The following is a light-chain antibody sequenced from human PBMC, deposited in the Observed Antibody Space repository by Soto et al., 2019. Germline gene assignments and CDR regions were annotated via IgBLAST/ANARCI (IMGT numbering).Light chain of an antibody. V-gene: IGKV3-11*01. CDR1: QSVGSY. J-gene: IGKJ5*01. Sequence: EIVLTQSPVTLSLSPGERATLSCRASQSVGSYLAWSQQKPGQAPRLLIYDASNRATGIPARFSGSGSGTDFTLTISSLEPEDFAVYYCQQRKNWQVTFGQGTRLEIK. CDR3: QQRKNWQVT. CDR2: DAS.